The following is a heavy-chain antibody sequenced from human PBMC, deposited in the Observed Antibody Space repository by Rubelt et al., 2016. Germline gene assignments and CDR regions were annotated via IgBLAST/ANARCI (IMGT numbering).Heavy chain of an antibody. V-gene: IGHV1-18*01. Sequence: QVQLVQSGAEVKKPGASVKVSCKASGYTFTSYGISWVRQAPGQGLEWIVWISAYNGTTNYAQKRQGRVTMTTDTSTSTAYMERRSLRSDDTAVYYCARFAIGGHSSGYLFDYWGQGTLVTVSS. CDR2: ISAYNGTT. D-gene: IGHD3-22*01. J-gene: IGHJ4*02. CDR1: GYTFTSYG. CDR3: ARFAIGGHSSGYLFDY.